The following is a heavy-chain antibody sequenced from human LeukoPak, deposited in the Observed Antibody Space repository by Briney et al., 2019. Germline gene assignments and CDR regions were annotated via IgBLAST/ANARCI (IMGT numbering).Heavy chain of an antibody. V-gene: IGHV3-21*01. D-gene: IGHD3-10*01. J-gene: IGHJ4*02. Sequence: GGSLRLSCTASGFAFSTYSMDWVRQAPGKGLEWVSSITSSSSYIYYADSVKGRLTISRDNAKNSLYLHMNSLRAEDTAVYYCARVAGQSYHFDYWGQGILVTVSS. CDR3: ARVAGQSYHFDY. CDR2: ITSSSSYI. CDR1: GFAFSTYS.